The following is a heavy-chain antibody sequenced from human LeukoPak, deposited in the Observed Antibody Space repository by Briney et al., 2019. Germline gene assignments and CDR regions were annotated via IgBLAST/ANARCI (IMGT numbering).Heavy chain of an antibody. J-gene: IGHJ4*02. CDR1: GFTFSSYA. D-gene: IGHD4-17*01. CDR2: ISYDGSNK. CDR3: ARDYFGDYGDYAYFDY. Sequence: PGGSLRLSCAASGFTFSSYAMHWVRQAPGKGLEWVAVISYDGSNKYYADSVKGRFTISRDNSKNTLYLQMNSLRAEDTAVYYCARDYFGDYGDYAYFDYWGQGTLVTVSS. V-gene: IGHV3-30-3*01.